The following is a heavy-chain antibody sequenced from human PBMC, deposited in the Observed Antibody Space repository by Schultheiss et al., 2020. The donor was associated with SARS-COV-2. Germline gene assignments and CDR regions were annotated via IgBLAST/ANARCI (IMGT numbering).Heavy chain of an antibody. CDR3: ASSFYDSSGYYEDY. V-gene: IGHV4-59*06. D-gene: IGHD3-22*01. CDR1: GGSISSYY. J-gene: IGHJ4*02. Sequence: SETLSLTCTVSGGSISSYYWSWIRQPPGKGLEWIGYIYYSGSTYYNPSLKSRVTISVDTSKNQFSLKLSSVTAADTAVYYCASSFYDSSGYYEDYWGQGTLVTVSS. CDR2: IYYSGST.